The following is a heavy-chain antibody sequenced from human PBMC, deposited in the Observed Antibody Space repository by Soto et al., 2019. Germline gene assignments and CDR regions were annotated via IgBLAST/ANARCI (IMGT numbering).Heavy chain of an antibody. D-gene: IGHD2-8*01. J-gene: IGHJ2*01. Sequence: QVQLQESGPGLVKPSETLSLICTVSGDSISNFYWSWIRQPTGKGLESLGRMSARGTTNYNPSLLSRVAMSLDTSKNQFSLRLTSLSAADTAVYFCARGMGRYFDLWGRGTLVTVFS. V-gene: IGHV4-4*07. CDR3: ARGMGRYFDL. CDR1: GDSISNFY. CDR2: MSARGTT.